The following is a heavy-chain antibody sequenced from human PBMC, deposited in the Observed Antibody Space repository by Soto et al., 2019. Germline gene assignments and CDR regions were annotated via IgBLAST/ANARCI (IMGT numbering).Heavy chain of an antibody. J-gene: IGHJ5*02. CDR1: GDSLSSGGYS. V-gene: IGHV4-30-2*01. Sequence: SETLSLTCAVSGDSLSSGGYSWSWIRQPPGKGLEWIGYIFHTGSTYYNPSLKSRVTMSVDSSKNQFSLKVNSVTAADTAVYFCARDDFGGHHNSFDPWGQGILVTVSS. CDR3: ARDDFGGHHNSFDP. CDR2: IFHTGST. D-gene: IGHD4-17*01.